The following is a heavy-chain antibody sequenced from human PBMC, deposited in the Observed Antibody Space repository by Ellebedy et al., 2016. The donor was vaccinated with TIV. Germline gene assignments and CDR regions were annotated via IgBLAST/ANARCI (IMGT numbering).Heavy chain of an antibody. Sequence: GESLKISXAASGFTFSAYWMHWVRQAPGKGLVWVSRIRGDGGDTTYADSVKGRFTISRDNAKNILYLQLNSLRAEDTAVYYCARDRIPDYWGQGTLVSVS. V-gene: IGHV3-74*01. CDR2: IRGDGGDT. CDR3: ARDRIPDY. CDR1: GFTFSAYW. D-gene: IGHD5-18*01. J-gene: IGHJ4*02.